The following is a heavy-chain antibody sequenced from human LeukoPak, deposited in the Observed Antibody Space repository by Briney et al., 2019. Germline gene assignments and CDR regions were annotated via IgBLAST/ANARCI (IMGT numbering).Heavy chain of an antibody. CDR1: GFIFSRAW. D-gene: IGHD2-15*01. CDR3: TTVSVVVVATTGGSF. CDR2: IKSKTDGETT. Sequence: PGGSLRLSCAASGFIFSRAWMNWVRQAPGKGLERVGRIKSKTDGETTDYAAPVKGRFTISRDDSKNTLYLQMNSLESEDTGVYYCTTVSVVVVATTGGSFWGQGTLVTVSS. J-gene: IGHJ4*02. V-gene: IGHV3-15*01.